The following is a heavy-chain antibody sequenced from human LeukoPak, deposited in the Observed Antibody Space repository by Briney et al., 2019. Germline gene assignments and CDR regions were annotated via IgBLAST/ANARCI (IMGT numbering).Heavy chain of an antibody. D-gene: IGHD6-13*01. CDR1: GFTFSSYE. CDR3: ARDSYSSSWYPPNWFDP. J-gene: IGHJ5*02. CDR2: ISSSGITI. Sequence: GGSLRLFCAASGFTFSSYEMNWVRQAPGKGLEWVSYISSSGITIYYADSVKGRFTISRDNSKNTLYLQINSLRTEDTAVYYCARDSYSSSWYPPNWFDPWGQGTLVTVSS. V-gene: IGHV3-48*03.